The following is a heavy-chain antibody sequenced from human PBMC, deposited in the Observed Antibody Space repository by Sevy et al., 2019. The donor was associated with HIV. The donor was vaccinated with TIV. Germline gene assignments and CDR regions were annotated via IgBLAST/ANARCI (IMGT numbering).Heavy chain of an antibody. Sequence: GGSLRLSCAASGFTFSSYAMHWVRQAPGKGLEWVAVISYDGSNKYYAYSVKGRFTISRDNSKNTLYLQMNSLRAEDTAVYYCARSYDFWSGYYTDYYYGMDVWGQGTTVTVSS. CDR3: ARSYDFWSGYYTDYYYGMDV. V-gene: IGHV3-30-3*01. CDR1: GFTFSSYA. D-gene: IGHD3-3*01. CDR2: ISYDGSNK. J-gene: IGHJ6*02.